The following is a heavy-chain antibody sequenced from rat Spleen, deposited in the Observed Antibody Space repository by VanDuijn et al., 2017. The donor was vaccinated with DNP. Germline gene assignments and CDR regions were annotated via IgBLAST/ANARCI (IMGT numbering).Heavy chain of an antibody. D-gene: IGHD5-1*01. V-gene: IGHV5-20*01. J-gene: IGHJ2*01. CDR1: GFTFSDHN. CDR2: IKYDGGST. CDR3: TTDLGDY. Sequence: EVQLVESGGGLVQPGRSLKLSCAASGFTFSDHNMAWVRQAPKKGLEWVATIKYDGGSTYYRDSVKGRFTISRDNAKSSLYLQMDSLRSEDTATYYCTTDLGDYWGQGVMVTVSS.